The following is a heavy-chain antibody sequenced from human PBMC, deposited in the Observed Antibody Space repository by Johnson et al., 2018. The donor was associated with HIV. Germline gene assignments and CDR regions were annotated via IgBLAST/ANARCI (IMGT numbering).Heavy chain of an antibody. D-gene: IGHD1-26*01. CDR1: GFIFRNYA. V-gene: IGHV3-33*06. CDR3: AKDRRQSSWELLDDAFDI. Sequence: VQLVESGGGVVQPGRSLRLSCVASGFIFRNYAIHWVRQAPGKGLEWVAVIWYDGSNKYYADSVKGRFTISRDNAKNTLYLQMNSLRAEDTAVYYCAKDRRQSSWELLDDAFDIWGQGTMVTVSS. CDR2: IWYDGSNK. J-gene: IGHJ3*02.